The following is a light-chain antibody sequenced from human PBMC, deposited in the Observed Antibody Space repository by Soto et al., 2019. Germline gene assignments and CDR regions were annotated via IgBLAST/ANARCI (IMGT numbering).Light chain of an antibody. J-gene: IGKJ4*01. CDR1: QGISNY. CDR3: QKYTIVPA. V-gene: IGKV1-27*01. CDR2: AAS. Sequence: DIQMTQSPSSLSASVGDRVTITCRASQGISNYLAWYQQIPGKVPKLLISAASTLQSGIPSRFSGSGSGTDLAPTISSVLPEDVTTYYCQKYTIVPAFGGGTKVEIK.